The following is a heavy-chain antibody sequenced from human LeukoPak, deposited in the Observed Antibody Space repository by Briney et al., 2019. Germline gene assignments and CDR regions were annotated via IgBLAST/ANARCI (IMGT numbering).Heavy chain of an antibody. Sequence: GVSLRLSSAASGSSVSSFGMLWVRQAPGKGLERVAVIWSDGSNQYYADSVRGRFTISRENPKDTLYLQMNSLRVEETTEYYCTSGEYSRSWHSEYFQHSGTSTLGTVSS. J-gene: IGHJ1*01. D-gene: IGHD6-13*01. CDR1: GSSVSSFG. CDR2: IWSDGSNQ. CDR3: TSGEYSRSWHSEYFQH. V-gene: IGHV3-33*01.